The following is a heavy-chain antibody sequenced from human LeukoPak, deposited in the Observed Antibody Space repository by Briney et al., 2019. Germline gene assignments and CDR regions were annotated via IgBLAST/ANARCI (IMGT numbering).Heavy chain of an antibody. CDR3: ARVGNLEIVVVQHAFDI. Sequence: ASVKVSCKASGYTFTSYYMHWVRQATGQGLEWMGIINPSGGSTSYAQKFQGRVTMTRDMSTSTVYMELSSLRSEDRAVYYCARVGNLEIVVVQHAFDIWGQGTMVTVSS. CDR1: GYTFTSYY. J-gene: IGHJ3*02. CDR2: INPSGGST. V-gene: IGHV1-46*01. D-gene: IGHD3-22*01.